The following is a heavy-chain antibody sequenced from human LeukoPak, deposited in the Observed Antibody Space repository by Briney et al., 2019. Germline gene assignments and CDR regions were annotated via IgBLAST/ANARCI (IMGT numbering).Heavy chain of an antibody. CDR2: IYYSGST. CDR3: AGGSSGYYYSVDY. V-gene: IGHV4-59*01. CDR1: GGSISSYY. D-gene: IGHD3-22*01. J-gene: IGHJ4*02. Sequence: SETLSLTCTVPGGSISSYYWSWIRQPPGKGLEWIGYIYYSGSTNYNPSLKSRVTISVDTSKNQFSLKLRSVTAADTAVYYCAGGSSGYYYSVDYWGQGTLVTVSS.